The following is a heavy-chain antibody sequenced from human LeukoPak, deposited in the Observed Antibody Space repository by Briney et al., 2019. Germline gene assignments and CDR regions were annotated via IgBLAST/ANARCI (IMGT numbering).Heavy chain of an antibody. CDR2: TSNTGTTI. D-gene: IGHD3-10*01. Sequence: GGSLRLSCGASGFTFSSYEMNWVRQAPGKGLEWVSYTSNTGTTINYADSVKGRFTISRDNAKKSLYLQMNSLRVEDTAVYYCARKTGSTIQYGSGIFDYWGQGTLVTVSS. V-gene: IGHV3-48*03. J-gene: IGHJ4*02. CDR3: ARKTGSTIQYGSGIFDY. CDR1: GFTFSSYE.